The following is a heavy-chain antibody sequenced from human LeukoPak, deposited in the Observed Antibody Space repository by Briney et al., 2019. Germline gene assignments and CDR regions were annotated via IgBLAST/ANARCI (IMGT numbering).Heavy chain of an antibody. CDR2: ISGSGTTT. Sequence: GGSLRLSCAASGFTFSDYAMSWVRQAPGKGLEWVSVISGSGTTTYYADSVKGRVTISRDNSKNTLYLQMNSLRAEDTAVYYCAKHGSWYNFDYWGQGTLATVSS. D-gene: IGHD6-13*01. J-gene: IGHJ4*02. V-gene: IGHV3-23*01. CDR1: GFTFSDYA. CDR3: AKHGSWYNFDY.